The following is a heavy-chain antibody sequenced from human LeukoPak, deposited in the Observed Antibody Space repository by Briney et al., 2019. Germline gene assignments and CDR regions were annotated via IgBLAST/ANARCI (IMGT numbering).Heavy chain of an antibody. CDR3: ARRAHGPYSGSYNDWYFDL. J-gene: IGHJ2*01. Sequence: NPSETLSLTCTVSGGSIISYYWSWIRQPPWKGLEWIGYIYYSGSTNYNPSLNYNPSLKSRVTISVDTSKNQFSLKLNSVTAADTAVYYCARRAHGPYSGSYNDWYFDLWGRGTLVTVSS. CDR2: IYYSGSTNYNPSL. CDR1: GGSIISYY. V-gene: IGHV4-59*08. D-gene: IGHD1-26*01.